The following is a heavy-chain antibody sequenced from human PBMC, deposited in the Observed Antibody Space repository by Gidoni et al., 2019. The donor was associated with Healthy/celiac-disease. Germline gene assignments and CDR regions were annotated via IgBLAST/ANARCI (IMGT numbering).Heavy chain of an antibody. J-gene: IGHJ6*02. CDR3: ARAPTNYYYYGMDV. CDR2: INPNSGGT. Sequence: QVQLVQSGAEVKTPGASVKVSCKASGYTFTGYYMHWVRQAPGQGLEWMGWINPNSGGTNYAQKFQGWVTMTRDTSISTAYMELSRLRSDDTAVYYCARAPTNYYYYGMDVWGQGTTVTVSS. D-gene: IGHD1-26*01. CDR1: GYTFTGYY. V-gene: IGHV1-2*04.